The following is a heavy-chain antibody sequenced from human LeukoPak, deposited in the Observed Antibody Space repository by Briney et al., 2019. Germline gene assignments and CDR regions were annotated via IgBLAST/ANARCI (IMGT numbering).Heavy chain of an antibody. CDR3: ARDRAPYGSGSSQLV. V-gene: IGHV1-18*01. CDR1: GYTFTSYG. J-gene: IGHJ4*02. Sequence: ASVKVSCKASGYTFTSYGISWVRQAPGQGLEWMGWISAYNGNTNYAQKPQGRVTMTTDTSTSTAYMELRSLRSDDTAVYYCARDRAPYGSGSSQLVWGQGTLVTVSS. D-gene: IGHD3-10*01. CDR2: ISAYNGNT.